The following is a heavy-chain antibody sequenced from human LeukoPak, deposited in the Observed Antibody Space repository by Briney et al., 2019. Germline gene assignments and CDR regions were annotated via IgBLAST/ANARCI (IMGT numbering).Heavy chain of an antibody. V-gene: IGHV1-2*02. D-gene: IGHD4-17*01. CDR1: GYTFTGYY. CDR2: INPNSGGT. J-gene: IGHJ6*03. Sequence: ASVKVSCKASGYTFTGYYMHWVRQAPGQGLEWMGWINPNSGGTNYAQKFQGRVTMTRDTAISTAYMELSGLRSDDTAVYYCARGTTVTTSWDYYYYYLDVWGEGTTVTVSS. CDR3: ARGTTVTTSWDYYYYYLDV.